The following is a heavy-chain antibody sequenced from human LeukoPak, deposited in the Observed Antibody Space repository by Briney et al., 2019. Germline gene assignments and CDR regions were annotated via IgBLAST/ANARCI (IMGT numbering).Heavy chain of an antibody. D-gene: IGHD4-17*01. CDR2: ISAYNGNT. J-gene: IGHJ4*02. Sequence: GASVNVSFKASGYTFTNYGISWVRQAPGQGLEWMGWISAYNGNTNYAQKHQGRVTMTTDTSTSTAYMELRSLRSDDTAVYYCAAHDYGDYPYYFDYWGQGTLVTVSS. CDR1: GYTFTNYG. V-gene: IGHV1-18*01. CDR3: AAHDYGDYPYYFDY.